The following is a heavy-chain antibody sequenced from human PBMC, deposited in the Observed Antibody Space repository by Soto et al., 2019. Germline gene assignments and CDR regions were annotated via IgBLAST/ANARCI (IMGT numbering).Heavy chain of an antibody. J-gene: IGHJ6*02. Sequence: TETLSLTCTVSGGSISSYYWSWIRQPPGKGLEWIGYIYYSGSTNYNPSLKSRVTISVDTSKNQFSLKLSSVTAADTAVYYCARVKRVVKISVYYYYGMDVWGQLTTVTVSS. CDR2: IYYSGST. D-gene: IGHD3-3*01. CDR1: GGSISSYY. V-gene: IGHV4-59*01. CDR3: ARVKRVVKISVYYYYGMDV.